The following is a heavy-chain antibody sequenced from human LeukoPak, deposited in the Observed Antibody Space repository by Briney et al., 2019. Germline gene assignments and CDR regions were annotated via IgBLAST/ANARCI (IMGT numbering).Heavy chain of an antibody. CDR2: ISYDGSNK. J-gene: IGHJ4*02. CDR1: GFTFSSYA. Sequence: GGSLRLSCAASGFTFSSYAMHWVRQAPGKGLEWVAVISYDGSNKYYADSVKGRFTISRDNSKNTLYLQMNSLRAEDTAVYYCATYYYGSGSYYNKPHDYWGQGTLVTVSS. CDR3: ATYYYGSGSYYNKPHDY. V-gene: IGHV3-30*04. D-gene: IGHD3-10*01.